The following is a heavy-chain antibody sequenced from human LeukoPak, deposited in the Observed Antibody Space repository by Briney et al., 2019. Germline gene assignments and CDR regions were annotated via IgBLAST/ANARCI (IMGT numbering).Heavy chain of an antibody. V-gene: IGHV1-18*01. D-gene: IGHD2-21*02. CDR3: ARDLAYCGGDCLIYYYYGMDV. J-gene: IGHJ6*02. CDR1: GYTFTSYG. CDR2: ISAYNGNT. Sequence: ASVKVSCKASGYTFTSYGISWVRQAPGQGLEWMGWISAYNGNTNYAQELQGRVTMTTDTSTSTAYMELRSLRSDDTAVYYCARDLAYCGGDCLIYYYYGMDVWGQGTRSPSP.